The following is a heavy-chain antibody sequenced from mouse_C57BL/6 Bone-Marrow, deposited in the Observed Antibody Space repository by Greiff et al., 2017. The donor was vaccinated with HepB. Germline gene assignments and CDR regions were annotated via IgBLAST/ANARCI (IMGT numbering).Heavy chain of an antibody. Sequence: EVQLQESGPGLVKPSQSLSLTCSVTGYSITSGYYWNWIRQFPGNKLEWMGYISYDGSNNYNPSLKNRISITRDTSKNQFFLKLNSVTTEDTATYYCARDGSGYGAMDYWGQGTSVTVSS. V-gene: IGHV3-6*01. D-gene: IGHD3-2*02. CDR2: ISYDGSN. J-gene: IGHJ4*01. CDR1: GYSITSGYY. CDR3: ARDGSGYGAMDY.